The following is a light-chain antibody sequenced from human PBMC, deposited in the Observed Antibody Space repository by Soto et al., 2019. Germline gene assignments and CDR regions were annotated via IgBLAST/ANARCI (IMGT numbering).Light chain of an antibody. CDR3: QQYNNWPLT. J-gene: IGKJ4*01. CDR2: GAS. Sequence: EIVMTQSPATLSVSPGERATLSCRASQSVSSNLAWYQQKPGQAPRLLIYGASTRATGIPARFSGSGSGTEFNLTNSSLQSEDFAVYYCQQYNNWPLTFGGGTKVEIK. V-gene: IGKV3-15*01. CDR1: QSVSSN.